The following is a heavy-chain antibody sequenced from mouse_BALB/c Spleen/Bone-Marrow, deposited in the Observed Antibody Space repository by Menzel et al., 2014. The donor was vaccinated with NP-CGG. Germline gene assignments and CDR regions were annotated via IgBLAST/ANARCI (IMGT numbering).Heavy chain of an antibody. J-gene: IGHJ3*01. CDR3: PRAAYYRYDEGAWFAY. V-gene: IGHV1-4*01. CDR1: GYTFXSYT. Sequence: VQLQQSGAELARPGASVKMSCKASGYTFXSYTMHWVKQRPGQGLEWIGYINPSSGYTNYNQKFKDKATLTADKASSTAYMQLSSLTSEDSAVYYCPRAAYYRYDEGAWFAYWGQGTLVTVSA. CDR2: INPSSGYT. D-gene: IGHD2-14*01.